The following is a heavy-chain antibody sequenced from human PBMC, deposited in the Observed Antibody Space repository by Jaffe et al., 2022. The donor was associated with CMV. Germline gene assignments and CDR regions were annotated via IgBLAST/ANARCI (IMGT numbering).Heavy chain of an antibody. V-gene: IGHV3-73*01. CDR3: TREFDYMITPTCDY. Sequence: EVQLVESGGGLVQPGGSLELSCAASGLSFSGSAMHWVRQASGKGLEWVGLIRSQRDNYATSYAASVKGRFTISRDDSKNTAYLQMNSLKNDDTAVYYCTREFDYMITPTCDYWGQGTLVTVSS. CDR2: IRSQRDNYAT. D-gene: IGHD4-4*01. CDR1: GLSFSGSA. J-gene: IGHJ4*02.